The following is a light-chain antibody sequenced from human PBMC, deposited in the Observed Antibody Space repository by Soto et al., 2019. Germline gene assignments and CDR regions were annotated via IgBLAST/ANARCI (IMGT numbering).Light chain of an antibody. CDR1: SSDVGGYNY. CDR2: DVS. J-gene: IGLJ1*01. V-gene: IGLV2-11*01. CDR3: CSYAGSYTYV. Sequence: QSVLTQPRSVSGSPGQSVTISCTGTSSDVGGYNYVSWYQQHPGKVPKLMIYDVSKRPSGVPDRFSGSKSGNTASLTISGLQAEDEADYYCCSYAGSYTYVFGTVTKLTVL.